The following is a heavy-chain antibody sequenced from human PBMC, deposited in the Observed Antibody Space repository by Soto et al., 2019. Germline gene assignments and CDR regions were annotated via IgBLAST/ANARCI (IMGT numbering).Heavy chain of an antibody. J-gene: IGHJ4*02. Sequence: SETLSLTCAVYGGSMSEYFWSWIRQSPGKGLEWIGYIYYLGSTDYNPSLKSRVTISVDTSKRQFSLRLTSVTAADTAVYYCARDGYDGSGSPYPAYWGPGTQVTVS. D-gene: IGHD3-10*01. CDR3: ARDGYDGSGSPYPAY. V-gene: IGHV4-59*01. CDR2: IYYLGST. CDR1: GGSMSEYF.